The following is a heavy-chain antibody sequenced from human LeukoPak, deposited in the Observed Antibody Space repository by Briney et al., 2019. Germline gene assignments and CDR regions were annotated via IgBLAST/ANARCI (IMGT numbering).Heavy chain of an antibody. D-gene: IGHD6-19*01. CDR3: ARSHSSGWYVDY. V-gene: IGHV1-8*01. J-gene: IGHJ4*02. CDR2: MNPNSGNT. Sequence: ASVKVSCKASGYTFISYDINWVRQATGQGLEWMGWMNPNSGNTGYAQKFQGRVTMTRNTSISTAYMELSSLRSEDTAVYYCARSHSSGWYVDYWGQGTLVTVSS. CDR1: GYTFISYD.